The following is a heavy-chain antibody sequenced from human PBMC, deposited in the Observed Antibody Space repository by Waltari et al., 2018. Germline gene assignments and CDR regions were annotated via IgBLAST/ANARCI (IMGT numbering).Heavy chain of an antibody. D-gene: IGHD1-1*01. CDR2: IYYGGST. V-gene: IGHV4-39*01. Sequence: QLQLQESGPGLVKPSETLSLTCTVSGGSVSSSRFYWGWIRQPPGKGLELIGNIYYGGSTYYNPSLKSRVTISVDTSKNQFSLRLSSVTAADTAVYYCAAALGTFDYWGQGTLVTVSS. J-gene: IGHJ4*02. CDR3: AAALGTFDY. CDR1: GGSVSSSRFY.